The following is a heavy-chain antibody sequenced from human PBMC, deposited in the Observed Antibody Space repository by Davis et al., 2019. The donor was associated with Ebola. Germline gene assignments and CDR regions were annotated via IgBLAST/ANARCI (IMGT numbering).Heavy chain of an antibody. D-gene: IGHD3-16*01. J-gene: IGHJ5*02. CDR2: IYYSGIT. CDR3: ARNKPVFGFWFDP. Sequence: MPSETLSLTCTVAGGSISSGGYYWSWIRQHPGKGLEWIGYIYYSGITYYNPSLKSRVTISIDTSKKQFSLKLSSVTAADTAVYYCARNKPVFGFWFDPWGQGTLVTVSS. V-gene: IGHV4-30-4*08. CDR1: GGSISSGGYY.